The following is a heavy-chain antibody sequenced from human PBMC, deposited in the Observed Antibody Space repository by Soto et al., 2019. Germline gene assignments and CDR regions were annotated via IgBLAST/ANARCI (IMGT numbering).Heavy chain of an antibody. V-gene: IGHV3-23*01. Sequence: GESLKISCAASGFTFSSYAMSWVRQAPGKGLEWVSGISGSGTGTYYADSVKGRFTISRDNSKSTVYLHMNSLRADDTAIYYCAKEGGGGAAMVTSYFDYWGQGTLVTVSS. CDR1: GFTFSSYA. D-gene: IGHD5-18*01. CDR2: ISGSGTGT. CDR3: AKEGGGGAAMVTSYFDY. J-gene: IGHJ4*02.